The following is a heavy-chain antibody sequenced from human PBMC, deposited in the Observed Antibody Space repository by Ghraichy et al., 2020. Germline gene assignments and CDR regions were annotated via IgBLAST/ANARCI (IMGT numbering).Heavy chain of an antibody. V-gene: IGHV4-59*01. CDR2: LYQGGYT. Sequence: SQTLSLTCTVSGGSINSEWWAWIRQPPGKGLEYIGYLYQGGYTDYNPSLRSRVTISGDPSKSLLSLRMTSVTAADTAVYYCARISRPGGFGRAFDIWGPGKKVTVSS. D-gene: IGHD3-10*01. CDR1: GGSINSEW. J-gene: IGHJ3*02. CDR3: ARISRPGGFGRAFDI.